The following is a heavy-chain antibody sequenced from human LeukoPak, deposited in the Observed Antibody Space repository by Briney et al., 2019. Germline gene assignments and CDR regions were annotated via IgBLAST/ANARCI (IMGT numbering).Heavy chain of an antibody. Sequence: ASVKVSCKASGYTFTGYYMHWVRQAPGQGLEWMGWINPNSGGTNYAQKFQGRVTMTRDTSISTAYMELSRLRSDDTAVYYCAREGGITGTTEWFDPWGQGTLVTDSS. J-gene: IGHJ5*02. CDR3: AREGGITGTTEWFDP. D-gene: IGHD1-7*01. V-gene: IGHV1-2*02. CDR2: INPNSGGT. CDR1: GYTFTGYY.